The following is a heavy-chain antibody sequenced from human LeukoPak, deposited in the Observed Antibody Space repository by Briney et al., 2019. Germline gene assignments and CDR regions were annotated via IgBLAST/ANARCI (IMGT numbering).Heavy chain of an antibody. J-gene: IGHJ4*02. V-gene: IGHV3-48*04. D-gene: IGHD3-10*01. CDR1: GFTFSSYS. CDR3: ARALIHGSGSFGY. CDR2: ISSSSSTI. Sequence: GGSLRLSCAASGFTFSSYSMNWVRQAPGKGLEWVSYISSSSSTIYYADSVKGRFTISRDNAKNSLYLQMNSLRAEDTAVYYCARALIHGSGSFGYWGQGTLVTVSS.